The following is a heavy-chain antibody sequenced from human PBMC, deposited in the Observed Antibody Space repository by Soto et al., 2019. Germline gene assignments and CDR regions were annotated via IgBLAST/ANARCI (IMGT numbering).Heavy chain of an antibody. CDR3: ARDTMIFGVVHFDY. D-gene: IGHD3-3*01. Sequence: QVQLVQSGAEVKKPGASVKVSCKASGYTFTSYGISWVRQAPGQGLEWMGWITVYNGNTIYAQKLQGRVTMTTDTSTSTAYMELRSLRSYDTAVYYCARDTMIFGVVHFDYWGQGTLVTVSS. J-gene: IGHJ4*02. CDR2: ITVYNGNT. CDR1: GYTFTSYG. V-gene: IGHV1-18*04.